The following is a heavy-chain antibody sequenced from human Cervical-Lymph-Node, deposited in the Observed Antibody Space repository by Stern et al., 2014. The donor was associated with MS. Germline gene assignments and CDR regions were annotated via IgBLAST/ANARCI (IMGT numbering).Heavy chain of an antibody. CDR2: IWYDGSNP. CDR3: ASAYSSSHYYFDY. Sequence: MKLVESGGGVVQPGRSLRLSCAASGFSFSRYAMHWVRQAPGKGLECVALIWYDGSNPYYADSVTGRFTISRDNFKNTLYLQMNSLRAEDTAVYYCASAYSSSHYYFDYWGQGTLVTVSS. V-gene: IGHV3-33*01. CDR1: GFSFSRYA. J-gene: IGHJ4*02. D-gene: IGHD6-13*01.